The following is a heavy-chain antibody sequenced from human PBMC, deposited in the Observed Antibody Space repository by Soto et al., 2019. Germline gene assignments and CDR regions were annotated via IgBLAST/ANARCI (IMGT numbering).Heavy chain of an antibody. D-gene: IGHD3-3*01. CDR3: AREAVKDDFWSGYYSPDYYYYLDV. CDR2: IYYSGST. V-gene: IGHV4-59*01. J-gene: IGHJ6*03. CDR1: GGSLSRYF. Sequence: QVQLQESGPGLVKPSETLSLTCTVSGGSLSRYFWSWIRQPPGKGLEWIGYIYYSGSTNYNPSLKGRVTISVGTSKNQFSLNLRSATAAETAVYYCAREAVKDDFWSGYYSPDYYYYLDVWGKGTTVTVSS.